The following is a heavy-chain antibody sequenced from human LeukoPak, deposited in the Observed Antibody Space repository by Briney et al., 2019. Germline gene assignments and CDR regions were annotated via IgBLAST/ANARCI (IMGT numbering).Heavy chain of an antibody. D-gene: IGHD6-13*01. CDR2: VYYSEST. CDR1: GASISRDY. Sequence: SETLSLTCSVSGASISRDYWSWIRQPPGKGLEWIGYVYYSESTNYNPSLKSRVTISLDTSKNQFSLRLSSVTAADTAVYYCARSWSSSLPFAYWGQGALVTVSS. V-gene: IGHV4-59*08. J-gene: IGHJ4*02. CDR3: ARSWSSSLPFAY.